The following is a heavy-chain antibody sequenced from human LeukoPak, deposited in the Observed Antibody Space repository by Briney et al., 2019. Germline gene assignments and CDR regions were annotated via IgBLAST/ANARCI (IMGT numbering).Heavy chain of an antibody. CDR1: GFMFSSHA. J-gene: IGHJ4*02. V-gene: IGHV3-48*03. CDR3: ARDGLGVADLDY. Sequence: PGGSLRLSCVASGFMFSSHAMNWVRQAPGKGLEWLSYISSSGTTIYSADSVKGRFTISRDNAKNSLYLHMNSLRGEDTAAYYCARDGLGVADLDYWGQGTLVTVSS. D-gene: IGHD2-15*01. CDR2: ISSSGTTI.